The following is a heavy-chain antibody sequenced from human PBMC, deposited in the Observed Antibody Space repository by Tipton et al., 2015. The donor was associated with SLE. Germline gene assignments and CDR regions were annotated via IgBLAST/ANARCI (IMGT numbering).Heavy chain of an antibody. CDR1: GGSISSYY. CDR2: INHSGST. Sequence: TLSLTCTASGGSISSYYWSWIRQPPGKGLEWIGEINHSGSTNYNPSLKSRVTISVDTSKNQFSLKLSSVTAADTAVYYCARGRSTSLPMDVWGKGTTVTVSS. CDR3: ARGRSTSLPMDV. D-gene: IGHD2-2*01. J-gene: IGHJ6*03. V-gene: IGHV4-34*01.